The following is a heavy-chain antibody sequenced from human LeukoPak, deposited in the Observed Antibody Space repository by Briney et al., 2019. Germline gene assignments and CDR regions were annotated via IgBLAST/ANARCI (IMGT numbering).Heavy chain of an antibody. CDR3: ARVWVVTAAMDV. J-gene: IGHJ6*03. D-gene: IGHD2-21*02. Sequence: ASVKVSCKASGYTFTAYYMHWVRQAPGQGLEWMGWINPNSGDTNYAQKFQGRVTMTRDTSISTAYMELSRLRSDDTAVYYCARVWVVTAAMDVWGKGTTVTVSS. V-gene: IGHV1-2*02. CDR2: INPNSGDT. CDR1: GYTFTAYY.